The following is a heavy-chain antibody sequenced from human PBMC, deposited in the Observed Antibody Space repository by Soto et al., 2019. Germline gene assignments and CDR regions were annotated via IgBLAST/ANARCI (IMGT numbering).Heavy chain of an antibody. J-gene: IGHJ4*02. CDR2: INAGNGNT. D-gene: IGHD1-26*01. CDR3: ARDSGSYYFSFDY. V-gene: IGHV1-3*01. Sequence: QRLERMGRINAGNGNTKYSQKFQGRVTITRDTSASTAYMELSSLRSEDTAVYYCARDSGSYYFSFDYWGQGTLVTVSS.